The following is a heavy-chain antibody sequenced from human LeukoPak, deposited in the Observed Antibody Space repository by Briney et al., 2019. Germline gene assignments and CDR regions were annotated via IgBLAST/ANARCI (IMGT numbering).Heavy chain of an antibody. D-gene: IGHD6-19*01. Sequence: SETLSLTCAVYGGSFSDFYWSWIRQPPGKGLEWIGEINHGGNTNYNPSLKSRLTISIDTSKNQFSLKLSSVTAADTAVYYCARGDSIAVARYYFGYWGQGALVTVSS. CDR3: ARGDSIAVARYYFGY. J-gene: IGHJ4*02. V-gene: IGHV4-34*01. CDR1: GGSFSDFY. CDR2: INHGGNT.